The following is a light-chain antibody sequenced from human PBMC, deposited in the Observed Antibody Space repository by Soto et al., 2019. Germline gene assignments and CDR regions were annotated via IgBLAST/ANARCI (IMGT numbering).Light chain of an antibody. CDR1: RNIDSW. J-gene: IGKJ1*01. CDR3: QEFHSSSRT. V-gene: IGKV1-5*03. CDR2: SAS. Sequence: DIRMTQSPSTLSASLGDRVTISCRASRNIDSWLAWYQQRPGGIPQLLIYSASNLQNGVPSRFSGSVSGTDFTLTINGLQPDDFATYYCQEFHSSSRTFGQGTRVDMK.